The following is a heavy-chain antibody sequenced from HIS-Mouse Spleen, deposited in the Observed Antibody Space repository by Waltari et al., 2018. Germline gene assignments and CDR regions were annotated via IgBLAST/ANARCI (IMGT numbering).Heavy chain of an antibody. CDR2: MNPNSGNT. CDR1: GYTFISYY. CDR3: ARGHDYSNYFDY. D-gene: IGHD4-4*01. V-gene: IGHV1-8*01. Sequence: QVQLVQSGAEVKKPGASVKVSCKASGYTFISYYINWVRQATGQGLEWMGWMNPNSGNTGYAQKFQGRVTMTRNTSISTAYMELSSLRSEDTAVYYCARGHDYSNYFDYWGEGTLVTVSS. J-gene: IGHJ4*02.